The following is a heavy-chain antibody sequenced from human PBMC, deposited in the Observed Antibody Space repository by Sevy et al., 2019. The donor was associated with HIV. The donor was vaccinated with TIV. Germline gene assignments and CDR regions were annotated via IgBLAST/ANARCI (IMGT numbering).Heavy chain of an antibody. V-gene: IGHV4-38-2*02. CDR1: GFSISSGYY. J-gene: IGHJ1*01. Sequence: SETLSLTCGVSGFSISSGYYWGWIRQPPGKGLEWIGGIFQSGRTYYNPSLKSRVAISVDTSKNRFSLKVNSVTAADTAGYFCAREDAAGYFQHWGQGTLVTVSS. CDR3: AREDAAGYFQH. D-gene: IGHD2-2*01. CDR2: IFQSGRT.